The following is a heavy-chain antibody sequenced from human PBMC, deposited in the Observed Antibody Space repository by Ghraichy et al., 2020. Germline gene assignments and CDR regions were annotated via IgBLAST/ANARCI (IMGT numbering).Heavy chain of an antibody. D-gene: IGHD3-10*01. CDR2: ISWNSGSI. CDR1: GFTFDDYA. J-gene: IGHJ6*02. Sequence: GGSLRLSCAASGFTFDDYAMHWVRQAPGKGLEWVSGISWNSGSIGYADSVKGRFTISRDNAKNSLYLQMNSLRAEDTALYYCAKDVGSGSSPPYYYYYGMDVWGQGTTVTVSS. V-gene: IGHV3-9*01. CDR3: AKDVGSGSSPPYYYYYGMDV.